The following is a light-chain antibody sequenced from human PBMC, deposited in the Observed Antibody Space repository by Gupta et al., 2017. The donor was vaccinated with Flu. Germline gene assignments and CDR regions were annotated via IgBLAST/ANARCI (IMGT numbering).Light chain of an antibody. V-gene: IGKV2-28*01. Sequence: IVMIQSPPSLPVTLGEPASIPCMSSQSLLRENGYNVLDWYFQKAGQPPQLLIYLASNRATGVPDRFSGSGSGTDFTLNISRVEPEDVGMYYCLQDVKTPFTFGRGTKVEIK. CDR3: LQDVKTPFT. J-gene: IGKJ4*02. CDR1: QSLLRENGYNV. CDR2: LAS.